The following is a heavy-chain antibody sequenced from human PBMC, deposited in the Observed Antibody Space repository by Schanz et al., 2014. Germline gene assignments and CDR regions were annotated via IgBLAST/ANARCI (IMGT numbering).Heavy chain of an antibody. CDR2: ISGSGLST. J-gene: IGHJ6*02. CDR1: GFTFSSYA. D-gene: IGHD3-10*01. Sequence: LLVESGGGFVQPGGSLRLSCAASGFTFSSYAMTWVRQAPGKGLEWVSSISGSGLSTYYADSVQGRYTVSRDNSKNTLYLQMNSLRDEDTALYYCAKDRIPMVRGGDYGMDVWGQGTTVTVSS. V-gene: IGHV3-23*04. CDR3: AKDRIPMVRGGDYGMDV.